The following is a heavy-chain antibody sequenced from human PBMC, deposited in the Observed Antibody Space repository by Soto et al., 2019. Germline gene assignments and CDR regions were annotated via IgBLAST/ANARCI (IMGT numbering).Heavy chain of an antibody. CDR2: INPSGGRT. D-gene: IGHD3-16*01. V-gene: IGHV1-46*01. CDR3: AIHQGEPSAFDI. CDR1: GYTFTHHY. Sequence: ASVKVSCKASGYTFTHHYIHWVRQAPGQGLDWVGVINPSGGRTNYAQKFQGQVTISADESITTAFLQWSSLKASDTGMYYCAIHQGEPSAFDIWGQGTMVTVSS. J-gene: IGHJ3*02.